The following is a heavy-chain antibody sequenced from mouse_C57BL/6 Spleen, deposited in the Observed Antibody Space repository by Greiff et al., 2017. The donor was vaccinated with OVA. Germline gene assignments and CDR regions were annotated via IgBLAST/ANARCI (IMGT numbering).Heavy chain of an antibody. CDR3: ARDQGENYAMDY. Sequence: DVKLQESGPGLVKPSQSLSLTCSVTGYSITSGYYWNWIRQFPGNKLEWMGYISYDGSNNYNPSLKNRISITRDTSKNQFFLKLNSVTTEDTATYYCARDQGENYAMDYWGQGTSATVSS. CDR1: GYSITSGYY. CDR2: ISYDGSN. D-gene: IGHD3-2*02. J-gene: IGHJ4*01. V-gene: IGHV3-6*01.